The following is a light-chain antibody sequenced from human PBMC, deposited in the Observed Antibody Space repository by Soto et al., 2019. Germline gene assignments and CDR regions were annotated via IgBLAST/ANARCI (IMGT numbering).Light chain of an antibody. CDR1: SSDVGSYNL. CDR3: SSYAGSSARVV. V-gene: IGLV2-23*01. J-gene: IGLJ2*01. Sequence: QSVLTQPASVSGSPGQSITISCTGTSSDVGSYNLVSWYQQHPGKAPKLMIYEGTKRPSEISDRFSGSESDTTASLIISGLQPEDEADYYCSSYAGSSARVVFGGGTKVTVL. CDR2: EGT.